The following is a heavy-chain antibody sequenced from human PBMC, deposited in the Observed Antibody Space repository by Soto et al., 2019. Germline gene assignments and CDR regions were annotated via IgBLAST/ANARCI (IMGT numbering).Heavy chain of an antibody. V-gene: IGHV1-2*02. CDR3: ARDMVSTIGDFDY. D-gene: IGHD3-16*01. Sequence: QVQLVQSGAELKKPGASVKVSCKASGYTFTGYYVHWVRQAPGQGLEWVGWINPNSGATTYAQKFLGRVTRTRATSIITAHMELSSLTSDDTAMYYCARDMVSTIGDFDYWGQGTLVTVSS. CDR1: GYTFTGYY. CDR2: INPNSGAT. J-gene: IGHJ4*02.